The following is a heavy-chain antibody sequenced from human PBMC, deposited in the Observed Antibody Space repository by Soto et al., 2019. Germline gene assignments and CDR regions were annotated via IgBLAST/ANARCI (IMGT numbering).Heavy chain of an antibody. CDR2: IYYDGST. CDR3: AKVMVGAIRHTDFDS. J-gene: IGHJ4*02. CDR1: GGSINSDSYY. D-gene: IGHD2-15*01. Sequence: QLHLRESGPGLVKPSETLSLTCTVSGGSINSDSYYWAWIRQTPGKGLAWIASIYYDGSTYYNPSLKSRVTISADMSKNHFSLRLSSVTAADTAVYYCAKVMVGAIRHTDFDSWGQGTLVTVSS. V-gene: IGHV4-39*02.